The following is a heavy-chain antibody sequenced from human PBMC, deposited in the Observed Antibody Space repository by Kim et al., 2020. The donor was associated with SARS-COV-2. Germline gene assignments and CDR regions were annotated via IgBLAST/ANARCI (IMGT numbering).Heavy chain of an antibody. CDR3: ARGIGAVGIFDF. V-gene: IGHV4-59*01. J-gene: IGHJ4*02. CDR1: GDALSTYY. Sequence: SETLSLTCAVSGDALSTYYWNWIRLSPGKGLEWIGNIYYNGRTNYNPSLKSRVTTSVDTSNNQFSLNLTSVTAADTAVYYCARGIGAVGIFDFWGQGILVTISS. D-gene: IGHD6-19*01. CDR2: IYYNGRT.